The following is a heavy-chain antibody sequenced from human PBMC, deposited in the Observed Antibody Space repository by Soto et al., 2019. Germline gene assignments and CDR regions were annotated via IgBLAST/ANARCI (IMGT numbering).Heavy chain of an antibody. Sequence: EVQLVESGGHLVQPGGSLRLSCAASGFYLSTYDMNWVRQAPGKGPEWISHITSSGNVIWYAASVRGRFSISRDNAQNSLFLQMNSLRAEDTALYYCAGEARMMFADYDAFDIWGHGTMVTVSS. CDR3: AGEARMMFADYDAFDI. CDR2: ITSSGNVI. CDR1: GFYLSTYD. J-gene: IGHJ3*02. D-gene: IGHD4-17*01. V-gene: IGHV3-48*03.